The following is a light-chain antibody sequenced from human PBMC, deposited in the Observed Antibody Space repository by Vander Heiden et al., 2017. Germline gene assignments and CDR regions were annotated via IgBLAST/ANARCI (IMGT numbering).Light chain of an antibody. CDR2: QDS. CDR3: QAWDSSTVV. J-gene: IGLJ2*01. V-gene: IGLV3-1*01. Sequence: YELTQPPSVSVSPGQTASITRSGDKLGDKYACWYHQKPGQSPVLVIYQDSKRPSGIPERFSGSNSGNTATLTISGTQAMDEADYYCQAWDSSTVVFGEGTKLTVL. CDR1: KLGDKY.